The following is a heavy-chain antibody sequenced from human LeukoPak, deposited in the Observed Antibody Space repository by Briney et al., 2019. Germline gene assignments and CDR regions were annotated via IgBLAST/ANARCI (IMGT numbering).Heavy chain of an antibody. V-gene: IGHV1-18*01. CDR1: GYTFTSYG. Sequence: ASVKVSCKASGYTFTSYGISWVRQAPGQGLEWLGWISAYNGNTNYAQKLQGRVTMTTDTSTGTAYMELRSLRSDDTAVYYCARGEGRTTELPFDYWGQGTLVTVSS. CDR2: ISAYNGNT. D-gene: IGHD1-7*01. CDR3: ARGEGRTTELPFDY. J-gene: IGHJ4*02.